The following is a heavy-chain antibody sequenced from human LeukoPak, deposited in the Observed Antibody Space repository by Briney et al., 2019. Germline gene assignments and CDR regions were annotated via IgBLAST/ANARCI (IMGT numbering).Heavy chain of an antibody. J-gene: IGHJ5*02. CDR2: IYTDDSDT. CDR3: VRLSVVVPYWFDP. V-gene: IGHV5-51*01. D-gene: IGHD2-2*01. Sequence: GESLKISSKGSGYSFTSYWIGWVRQMPGKGLEWMWIIYTDDSDTRYSTSFHGQLTISAVKTFSTAYLLWLSSETSDAALYYCVRLSVVVPYWFDPWGQGTLVTVSS. CDR1: GYSFTSYW.